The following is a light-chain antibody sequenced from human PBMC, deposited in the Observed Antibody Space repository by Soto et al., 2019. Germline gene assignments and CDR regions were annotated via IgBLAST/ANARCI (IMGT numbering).Light chain of an antibody. CDR2: GAS. CDR3: LQHSSYPFT. V-gene: IGKV1-17*01. J-gene: IGKJ3*01. Sequence: DIQMTPSPSSLSASVGDRVTITCRASQGIGNDLGWFQQKPGRAPKRLIYGASTLQSGVPSRFSGSRSGTEFTLTLSSLQPEDFSTYYCLQHSSYPFTFGPGTKVDIK. CDR1: QGIGND.